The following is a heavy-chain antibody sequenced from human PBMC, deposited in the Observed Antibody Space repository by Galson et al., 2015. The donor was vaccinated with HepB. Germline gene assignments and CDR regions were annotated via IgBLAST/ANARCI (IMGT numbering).Heavy chain of an antibody. V-gene: IGHV6-1*01. Sequence: CAISGDSVSSNSAAWNWIRQSPSRGLEWLGRTYYRSKWYNDYAVSVKSRITINPDTSKNQFSLQLNSVTPEDTAVYYCARERHRYCSGGSCYYDWFDPWGQGTLVTVSS. D-gene: IGHD2-15*01. J-gene: IGHJ5*02. CDR3: ARERHRYCSGGSCYYDWFDP. CDR2: TYYRSKWYN. CDR1: GDSVSSNSAA.